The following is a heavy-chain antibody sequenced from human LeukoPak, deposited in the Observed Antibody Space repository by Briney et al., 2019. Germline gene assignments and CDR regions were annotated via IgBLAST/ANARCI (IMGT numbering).Heavy chain of an antibody. Sequence: SETLSLTCTVSGGSISSSSYYWGWIRQPPGKGLEWIGSIYYSGSTYYNPSLKSRVTISVDTSKNQFSLKLSSVTAADTAVYYCASRGNYYYYYYMDVWGKGTTVTVSS. CDR1: GGSISSSSYY. V-gene: IGHV4-39*07. CDR2: IYYSGST. J-gene: IGHJ6*03. CDR3: ASRGNYYYYYYMDV.